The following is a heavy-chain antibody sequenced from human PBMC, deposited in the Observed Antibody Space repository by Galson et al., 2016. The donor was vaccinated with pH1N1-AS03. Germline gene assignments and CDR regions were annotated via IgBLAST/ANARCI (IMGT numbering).Heavy chain of an antibody. V-gene: IGHV4-61*09. CDR1: DGSISSNVYY. D-gene: IGHD6-19*01. J-gene: IGHJ4*02. CDR2: ISSTGNT. Sequence: TLSLTCTVSDGSISSNVYYWSWIRQAAGKGLEWIGYISSTGNTIYKSSLKSRVAISIDTSKSQFSLNLASGTAADTAVYYCARVVVEWLVNQEVHGFDSWGQGTLVTVSS. CDR3: ARVVVEWLVNQEVHGFDS.